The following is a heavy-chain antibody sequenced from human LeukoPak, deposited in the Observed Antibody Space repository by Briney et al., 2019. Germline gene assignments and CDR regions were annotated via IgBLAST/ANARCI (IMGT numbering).Heavy chain of an antibody. CDR3: ARDSTVVTYNWFDP. CDR1: GFTFSSYA. V-gene: IGHV3-21*01. Sequence: GGSLRLSCAASGFTFSSYAMSWVRQAPGKGLEWVSSISSSSSYIYYADSVKGRFTISRDNAKNSLYLQMNSLRAEDTAVYYCARDSTVVTYNWFDPWGQGTLVTVSS. CDR2: ISSSSSYI. D-gene: IGHD2-21*02. J-gene: IGHJ5*02.